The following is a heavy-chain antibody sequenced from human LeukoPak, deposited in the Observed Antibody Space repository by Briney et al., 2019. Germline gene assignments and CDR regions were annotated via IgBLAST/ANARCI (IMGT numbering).Heavy chain of an antibody. V-gene: IGHV4-4*07. CDR3: ARGPYCGGDCYSSLAGYYGMDV. CDR2: IYTSGST. D-gene: IGHD2-21*02. Sequence: SETLSLTCTVSGGSISSYYWSWIRQPAGKGLEWIGRIYTSGSTNYNPSLKSRVTMSVDTSKNQFSLKLSSVTAADTAVYYCARGPYCGGDCYSSLAGYYGMDVWGQGTTVTVSS. J-gene: IGHJ6*02. CDR1: GGSISSYY.